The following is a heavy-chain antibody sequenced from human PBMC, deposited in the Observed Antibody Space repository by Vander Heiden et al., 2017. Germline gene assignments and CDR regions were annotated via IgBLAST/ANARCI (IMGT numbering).Heavy chain of an antibody. CDR3: ARDPNYYDSSGYYVN. CDR2: IWYDGSNK. J-gene: IGHJ4*02. D-gene: IGHD3-22*01. CDR1: GFTFSSYG. V-gene: IGHV3-33*01. Sequence: QVQLVESGGGVVQPGRSLRRSCAASGFTFSSYGMHWVRQAPGKGLEWVAVIWYDGSNKYYADSVKGRFTISRDNSKNTLYLQMNSLRAEDTAVYYCARDPNYYDSSGYYVNWGQGTLVTVSS.